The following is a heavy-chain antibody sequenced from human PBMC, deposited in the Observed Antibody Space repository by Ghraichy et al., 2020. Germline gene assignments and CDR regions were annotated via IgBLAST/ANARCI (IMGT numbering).Heavy chain of an antibody. CDR1: GFSLSNARMG. D-gene: IGHD6-19*01. J-gene: IGHJ2*01. CDR2: IFSNDEK. Sequence: SGPTLVKPTETLTLTCTVSGFSLSNARMGVSWIRQPPGKALEWLAHIFSNDEKSYSTSLKSRLTISKDTSKSQVVLTMTNMDPVDTATYYCARFYSSGWYLGWYVDLWGRGTLVTVSA. V-gene: IGHV2-26*01. CDR3: ARFYSSGWYLGWYVDL.